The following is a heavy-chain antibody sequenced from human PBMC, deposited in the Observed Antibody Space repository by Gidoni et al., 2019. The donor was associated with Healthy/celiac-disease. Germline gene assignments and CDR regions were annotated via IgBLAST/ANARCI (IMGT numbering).Heavy chain of an antibody. D-gene: IGHD6-13*01. CDR3: ARRGLAAAGNYYYYGMDV. V-gene: IGHV3-7*01. CDR2: IKQDGSEK. Sequence: EVQLVESGGGLVQPGGSLRLSCAASGFPFSSYWMSWVRQAPGKGLEWVANIKQDGSEKYYVDSVKGRFTISRDNAKNSLYLQMNSLRAEDTAVYYCARRGLAAAGNYYYYGMDVWGQGTTVTVSS. J-gene: IGHJ6*02. CDR1: GFPFSSYW.